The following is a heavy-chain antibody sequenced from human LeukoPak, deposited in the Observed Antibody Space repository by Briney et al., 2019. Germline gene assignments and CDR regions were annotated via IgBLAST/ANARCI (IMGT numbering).Heavy chain of an antibody. J-gene: IGHJ6*02. V-gene: IGHV3-21*01. CDR1: GFTFSSYS. CDR3: ARASGYSSGWYRLSYYYGMDV. Sequence: GGSLRLSCAASGFTFSSYSMNWVRQAPGKGLEWVSSINSSSSYIYYADSVKGRFTISRDNAKNSLYLQMNSLRAEDTAVYYCARASGYSSGWYRLSYYYGMDVWGQGTTVTVSS. CDR2: INSSSSYI. D-gene: IGHD6-19*01.